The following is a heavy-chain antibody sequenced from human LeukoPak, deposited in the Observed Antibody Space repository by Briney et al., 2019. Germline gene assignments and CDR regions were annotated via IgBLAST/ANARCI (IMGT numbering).Heavy chain of an antibody. CDR3: ASGWGEFDY. CDR1: GGSISSSSYY. CDR2: IYYSGST. V-gene: IGHV4-39*01. Sequence: PSQTLSLTCTVSGGSISSSSYYWGWIRQPPGKGLEWIGSIYYSGSTYYNPSLKSRVTISVDTSKNQFSLKLSSVTAADTAVYYCASGWGEFDYWGQGTLVTVSS. D-gene: IGHD3-16*01. J-gene: IGHJ4*02.